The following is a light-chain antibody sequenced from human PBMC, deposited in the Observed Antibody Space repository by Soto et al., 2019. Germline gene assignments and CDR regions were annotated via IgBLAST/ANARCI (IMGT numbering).Light chain of an antibody. V-gene: IGKV3-20*01. CDR1: QSVSSSY. CDR3: QQYGSSPWT. CDR2: AAS. Sequence: EIVLTQSPGTLSLSPGERATLSCRASQSVSSSYLAWYQQKPGQAPRSRIYAASSSATGIPDRFSGSGSVTDFTLTISSLEPEDFAVYYCQQYGSSPWTFGQWTKVEIK. J-gene: IGKJ1*01.